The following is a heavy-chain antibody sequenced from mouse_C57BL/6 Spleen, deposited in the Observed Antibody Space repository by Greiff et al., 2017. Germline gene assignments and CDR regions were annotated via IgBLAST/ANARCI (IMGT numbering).Heavy chain of an antibody. CDR2: INPYNGGT. V-gene: IGHV1-19*01. D-gene: IGHD2-1*01. Sequence: EVQLQQSGPVLVKPGASVKMSCKASGYTFTDYYMNWVKQSHGKSLEWIGVINPYNGGTSYNQKFKGKATLTVDKSSSTAYMELNSLTSEDSAVYYCARSGGNSAWFAYWGQGTLVTVSA. CDR3: ARSGGNSAWFAY. J-gene: IGHJ3*01. CDR1: GYTFTDYY.